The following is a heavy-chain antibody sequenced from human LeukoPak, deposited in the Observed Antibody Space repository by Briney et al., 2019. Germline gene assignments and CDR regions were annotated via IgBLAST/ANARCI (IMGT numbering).Heavy chain of an antibody. V-gene: IGHV3-21*05. CDR3: ARDTFEPLVIDF. Sequence: GGSLRLACAASGFSFSRYAMNWVRQAPGKGLEWVAYVNAESTDIPYADSVRGRFTISRDNAKNSLYLQMNSLRAEDRGVYYCARDTFEPLVIDFWGQGTLVTVSS. CDR2: VNAESTDI. CDR1: GFSFSRYA. D-gene: IGHD6-13*01. J-gene: IGHJ4*02.